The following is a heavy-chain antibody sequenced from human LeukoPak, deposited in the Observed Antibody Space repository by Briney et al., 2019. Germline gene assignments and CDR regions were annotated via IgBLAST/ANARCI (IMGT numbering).Heavy chain of an antibody. Sequence: ASVKVSCKASGYTFTGYYMHWVRQAPGQGLEWMGWINPNSGGTNYAQKFQGWATMTRDTSISTAYMELSRLRSDDTAVYYCARDLLEAAGKDSGVDYYGMDVWGQGTTVTVSS. V-gene: IGHV1-2*04. CDR3: ARDLLEAAGKDSGVDYYGMDV. CDR2: INPNSGGT. D-gene: IGHD6-13*01. J-gene: IGHJ6*02. CDR1: GYTFTGYY.